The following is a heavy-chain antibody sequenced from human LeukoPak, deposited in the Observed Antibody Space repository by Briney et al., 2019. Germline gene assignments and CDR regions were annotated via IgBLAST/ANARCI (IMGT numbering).Heavy chain of an antibody. CDR2: ISGSGGST. CDR1: GLSFSSYA. V-gene: IGHV3-23*01. J-gene: IGHJ4*02. Sequence: GGSLTLSCAASGLSFSSYAMSWVRNAPGKGLGWVSGISGSGGSTNYADPVKGRFTIPRDISKNTLYVQMNSLRAEDTAVYFCAKVRHTSGWAPSDYWGQGTLVTVSS. D-gene: IGHD6-19*01. CDR3: AKVRHTSGWAPSDY.